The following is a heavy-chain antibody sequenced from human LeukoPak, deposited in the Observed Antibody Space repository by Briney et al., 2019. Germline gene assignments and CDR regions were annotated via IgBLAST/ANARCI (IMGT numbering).Heavy chain of an antibody. Sequence: PGGSLRLSCAVSGFSVTNSHMDWVRQAPGKGLEWVSYISRSGETMYYVDSVKGRFTISRDPAKNSLYLQMNSLRAEDTAVYYCARGYYYDGSGYSSDFDYWGQGTLVTVSS. CDR3: ARGYYYDGSGYSSDFDY. D-gene: IGHD3-22*01. CDR1: GFSVTNSH. V-gene: IGHV3-48*03. J-gene: IGHJ4*02. CDR2: ISRSGETM.